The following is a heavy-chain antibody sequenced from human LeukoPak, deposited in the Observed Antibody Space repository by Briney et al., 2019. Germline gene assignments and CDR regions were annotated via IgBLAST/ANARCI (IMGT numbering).Heavy chain of an antibody. D-gene: IGHD5-18*01. CDR2: ISSSSSTI. J-gene: IGHJ4*02. Sequence: GGSLRLSCAASGFTFSSYSMNWVRQAPGKGLEWVSYISSSSSTIYYADSVKGRFTISRDNAKNSLYLQMNSLRDEDTAVYYCARVSGYSFWAPSDYWGQGTLVTVSS. V-gene: IGHV3-48*02. CDR3: ARVSGYSFWAPSDY. CDR1: GFTFSSYS.